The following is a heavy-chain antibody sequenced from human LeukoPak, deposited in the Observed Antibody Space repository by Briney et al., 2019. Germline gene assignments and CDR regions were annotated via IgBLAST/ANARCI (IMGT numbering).Heavy chain of an antibody. CDR1: GGSISGYH. CDR2: IYYSGSS. D-gene: IGHD4-23*01. J-gene: IGHJ4*02. Sequence: SETLSLTCNVSGGSISGYHWSWIRQPPGKGLEWLGYIYYSGSSNYNPSLKSRVTMSADTSKNQFSLRLSSVTAADTAVYYCARGYGGNPPANYWGQGTLVTVSS. CDR3: ARGYGGNPPANY. V-gene: IGHV4-59*12.